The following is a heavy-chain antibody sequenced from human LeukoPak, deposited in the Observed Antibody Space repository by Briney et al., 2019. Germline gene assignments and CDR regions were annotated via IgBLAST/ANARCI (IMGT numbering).Heavy chain of an antibody. CDR2: IYYSGST. CDR3: ARRRNYYDSSGYYYNAAFDI. CDR1: GGSISSYY. Sequence: NASETLSLTCTVSGGSISSYYWSWIRQPPGKGLEWIGYIYYSGSTNYNPSLKSRVTISVDTSKNQFSLKLSSVTAADTAVYYCARRRNYYDSSGYYYNAAFDIWGQGTMVTVSS. J-gene: IGHJ3*02. D-gene: IGHD3-22*01. V-gene: IGHV4-59*08.